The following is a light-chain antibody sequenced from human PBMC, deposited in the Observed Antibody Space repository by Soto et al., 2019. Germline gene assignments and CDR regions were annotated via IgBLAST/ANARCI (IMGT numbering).Light chain of an antibody. J-gene: IGKJ2*01. CDR1: QSVSSY. Sequence: EIVLTQSPATLSLSPGERATLSCRASQSVSSYLAWYQQKPGQAPRLLIYDASNRATGIPARFSGSGSGTDFILTLSRQETEDYAVHYCQQRSNWPYTFGQGTKLEIK. CDR3: QQRSNWPYT. V-gene: IGKV3-11*01. CDR2: DAS.